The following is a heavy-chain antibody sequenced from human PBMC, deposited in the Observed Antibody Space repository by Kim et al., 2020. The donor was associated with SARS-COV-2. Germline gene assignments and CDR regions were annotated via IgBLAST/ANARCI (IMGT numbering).Heavy chain of an antibody. J-gene: IGHJ4*02. Sequence: GGSLRLSCAASGFTFSSYGMHWVRQAPGKGLEWVAVISYDGSNKYYADSVKGRFTISRDKSKNTLYLQMNSLRAEDTAVYYCAKELSIGQAEGDYWGQGTLVTVSS. CDR3: AKELSIGQAEGDY. CDR2: ISYDGSNK. D-gene: IGHD6-6*01. V-gene: IGHV3-30*18. CDR1: GFTFSSYG.